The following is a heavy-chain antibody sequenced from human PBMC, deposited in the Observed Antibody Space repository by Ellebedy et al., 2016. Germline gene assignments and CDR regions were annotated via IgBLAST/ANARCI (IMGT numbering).Heavy chain of an antibody. V-gene: IGHV3-23*01. CDR2: ITSGGGNT. J-gene: IGHJ4*02. CDR1: GFTFSSSA. D-gene: IGHD1-1*01. Sequence: GESLKISCAASGFTFSSSAMSWVRQAPGKGLEWVSSITSGGGNTYYADSVKGRFTISRDNSKNTLYLQMSSLRAEDTAVYYCANRNAFYFDYWGQGTLVTVSS. CDR3: ANRNAFYFDY.